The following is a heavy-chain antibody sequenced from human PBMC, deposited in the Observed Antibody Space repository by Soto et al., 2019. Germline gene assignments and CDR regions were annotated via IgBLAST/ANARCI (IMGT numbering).Heavy chain of an antibody. CDR2: IIPIFGTA. Sequence: SVKVSCKASGGTFSSYAISWVRQAPGQGLEWMGGIIPIFGTANYAQKFQGRVTITADESTSTAYMELSSLRSEDTAVYYCASGSGYYSTAAFDIWGQGTMVIVSS. CDR3: ASGSGYYSTAAFDI. J-gene: IGHJ3*02. V-gene: IGHV1-69*13. D-gene: IGHD3-22*01. CDR1: GGTFSSYA.